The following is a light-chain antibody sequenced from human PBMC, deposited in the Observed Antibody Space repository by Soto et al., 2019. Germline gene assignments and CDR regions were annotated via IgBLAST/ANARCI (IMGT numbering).Light chain of an antibody. J-gene: IGKJ4*01. V-gene: IGKV1-5*03. CDR3: QQYNSYSLT. Sequence: DIQMTQSPSTLSASVGDRVTITCRASESISSWLAWYQQKPGKAPKLLIYKASILESGVPSRFSGRGSGTEFTLTISSLQPDDFATYYCQQYNSYSLTFGGGTKVEIK. CDR2: KAS. CDR1: ESISSW.